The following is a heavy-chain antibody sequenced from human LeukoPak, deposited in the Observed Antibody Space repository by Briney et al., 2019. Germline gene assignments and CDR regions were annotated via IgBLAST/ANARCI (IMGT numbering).Heavy chain of an antibody. V-gene: IGHV4-61*02. Sequence: SETLSLTCTVSGGSISRGSYFWSWIRQPAGKGLEWIGRFHTSATPNYNPSLKSRVTISVDTSRNQFSLKLSSVTAADTAVYYCARGGIPDYWGQGTLVTVSS. D-gene: IGHD2-21*01. J-gene: IGHJ4*02. CDR3: ARGGIPDY. CDR2: FHTSATP. CDR1: GGSISRGSYF.